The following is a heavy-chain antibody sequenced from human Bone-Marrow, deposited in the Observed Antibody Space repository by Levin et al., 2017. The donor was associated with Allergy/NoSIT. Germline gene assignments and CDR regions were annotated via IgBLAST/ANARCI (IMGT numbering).Heavy chain of an antibody. V-gene: IGHV4-34*01. CDR2: INHSGST. CDR1: GGSFSGYY. Sequence: SETLSLTCAVYGGSFSGYYWSWIRQPPGKGLEWIGEINHSGSTNYNPSLKSRVTISVDTSKNQFSLKLSSVTAADTAVYYCARVRWGGSGPIDYWGQGTLVTVSS. CDR3: ARVRWGGSGPIDY. J-gene: IGHJ4*02. D-gene: IGHD6-19*01.